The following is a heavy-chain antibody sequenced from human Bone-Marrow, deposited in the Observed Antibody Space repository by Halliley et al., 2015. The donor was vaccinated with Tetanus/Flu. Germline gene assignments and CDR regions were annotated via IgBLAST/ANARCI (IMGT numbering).Heavy chain of an antibody. Sequence: QVQLVQSGAEVKKPGSSVKVSCKASGGTFSSYAISWVRQAPGQGLEWMGGIIPIFGTANYAQKFQGRVTITADESTSTAYMELSSLRSEDTAVYYCARRYCSSTSCYIFEGGGFDPWGQGTLVTVSS. CDR3: ARRYCSSTSCYIFEGGGFDP. V-gene: IGHV1-69*01. CDR1: GGTFSSYA. D-gene: IGHD2-2*02. J-gene: IGHJ5*02. CDR2: IIPIFGTA.